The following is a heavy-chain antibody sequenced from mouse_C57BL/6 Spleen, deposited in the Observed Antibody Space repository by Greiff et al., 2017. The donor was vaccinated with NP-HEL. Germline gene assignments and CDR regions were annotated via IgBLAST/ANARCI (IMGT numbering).Heavy chain of an antibody. J-gene: IGHJ2*01. CDR2: ISYDGSN. CDR1: GYSITSGYY. D-gene: IGHD2-4*01. V-gene: IGHV3-6*01. Sequence: EVQVVESGPGLVKPSQSLSLTCSVTGYSITSGYYWNWIRQFPGNKLEWMGYISYDGSNNYNPSLKNRISITRDTSKNQFFLKLNSVTTEDTATYYCAREEGLRFDYWGQGTTLTVSS. CDR3: AREEGLRFDY.